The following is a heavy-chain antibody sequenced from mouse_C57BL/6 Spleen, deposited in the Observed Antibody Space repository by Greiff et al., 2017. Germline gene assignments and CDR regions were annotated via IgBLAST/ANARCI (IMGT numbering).Heavy chain of an antibody. D-gene: IGHD2-4*01. CDR2: FHPYNDDT. Sequence: QVQLQQSGAELVKPGASVKMSCKASGYTFTTYPLEWMKQNHGKSLEWIGNFHPYNDDTKYNEKFKGKATLTVEKSSSTVYLELSRLTSDDSAVYYGARRYYDYDDWYFDVWGTGTTVTVSS. V-gene: IGHV1-47*01. CDR1: GYTFTTYP. J-gene: IGHJ1*03. CDR3: ARRYYDYDDWYFDV.